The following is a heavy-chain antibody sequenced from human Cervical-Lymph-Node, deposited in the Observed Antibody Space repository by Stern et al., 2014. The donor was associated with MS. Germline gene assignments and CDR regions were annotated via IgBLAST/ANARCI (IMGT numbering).Heavy chain of an antibody. Sequence: EVQLVESGGGLIQPGGSLRLSCAASGFTVSNNYMTWVRQAPGKGLEGVSVIYSGGTTNYADSVKGRFTISRDNSKNTLYLQMNSLRVEDTAVYYCASAPSWGYWGQGTLVTVSS. CDR2: IYSGGTT. V-gene: IGHV3-53*01. CDR1: GFTVSNNY. CDR3: ASAPSWGY. J-gene: IGHJ4*02. D-gene: IGHD1-26*01.